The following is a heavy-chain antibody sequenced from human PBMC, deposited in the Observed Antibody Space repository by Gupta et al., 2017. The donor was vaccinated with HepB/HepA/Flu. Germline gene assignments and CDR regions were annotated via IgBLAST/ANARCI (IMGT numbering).Heavy chain of an antibody. D-gene: IGHD3-22*01. CDR1: GFTFRNYG. V-gene: IGHV3-30*03. Sequence: QVQLVESGGGVVQPGRSLRLSCAASGFTFRNYGMHWGRQAPGKGVEWVAAISYEGSNKYYADSVKGRFTISRDNPKNMMYLQMTSLRPEDTGVYYCTRASYDSSGYDYGMDVWGQGTTVTVSS. J-gene: IGHJ6*02. CDR3: TRASYDSSGYDYGMDV. CDR2: ISYEGSNK.